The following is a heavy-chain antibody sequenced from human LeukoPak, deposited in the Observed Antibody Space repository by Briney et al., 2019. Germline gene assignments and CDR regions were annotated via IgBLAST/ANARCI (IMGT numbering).Heavy chain of an antibody. J-gene: IGHJ4*02. CDR1: GFTVSSNY. Sequence: GGSLRLSWAASGFTVSSNYMSWVRQAPGKGLGWDSVIYSGGSTYYADSVKGRFTNSRDNYKNTLYLQMNSLRGEDTAVYYCARDLFSGRWLQFDYWGQGTLVTVSS. V-gene: IGHV3-53*01. CDR3: ARDLFSGRWLQFDY. CDR2: IYSGGST. D-gene: IGHD5-24*01.